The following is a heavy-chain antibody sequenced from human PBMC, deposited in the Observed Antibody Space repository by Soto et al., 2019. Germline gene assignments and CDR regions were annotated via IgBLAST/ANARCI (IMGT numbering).Heavy chain of an antibody. CDR2: INHSGST. Sequence: SETLSLTCAVYGGSFSGYYWSWIRQPPGKGLEWIGEINHSGSTNYNPSLKSRVTISVDTSKTQFSLKLSSVTAADTAVYYCARSPMVRGPRWFDPWGQGTLVTVSS. CDR3: ARSPMVRGPRWFDP. V-gene: IGHV4-34*01. D-gene: IGHD3-10*01. CDR1: GGSFSGYY. J-gene: IGHJ5*02.